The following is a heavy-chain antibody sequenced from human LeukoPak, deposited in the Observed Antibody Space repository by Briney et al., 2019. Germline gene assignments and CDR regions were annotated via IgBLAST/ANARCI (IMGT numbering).Heavy chain of an antibody. CDR2: INAGNGNT. Sequence: ASVKVSCKASGYTFTSYAIHWVRQAPGQRLEWMGWINAGNGNTKYSQEFQDRVTITRDTSASTAYMELSSLRSEDMAVYYRARDGGSSDAFDIWGQGTMVTVSS. J-gene: IGHJ3*02. CDR1: GYTFTSYA. D-gene: IGHD2-15*01. CDR3: ARDGGSSDAFDI. V-gene: IGHV1-3*03.